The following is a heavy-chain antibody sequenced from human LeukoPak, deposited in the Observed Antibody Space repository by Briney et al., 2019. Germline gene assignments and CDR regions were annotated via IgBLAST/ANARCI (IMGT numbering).Heavy chain of an antibody. CDR3: AKSVGATHFDY. Sequence: GGSLRLSCAASGFTFSSYAMTWVRQAPGKGLEWVSVISGSGGSIYYADSVRGRFTISRDNSKNTLYLQMNSLRAEDTAVYYCAKSVGATHFDYWGQGTLVTVSS. D-gene: IGHD1-26*01. CDR1: GFTFSSYA. V-gene: IGHV3-23*01. CDR2: ISGSGGSI. J-gene: IGHJ4*02.